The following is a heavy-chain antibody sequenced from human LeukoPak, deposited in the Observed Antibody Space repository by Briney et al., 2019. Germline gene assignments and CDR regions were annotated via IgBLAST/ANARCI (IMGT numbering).Heavy chain of an antibody. J-gene: IGHJ4*02. CDR3: AREQWAYRSYYANSGYHDY. V-gene: IGHV4-61*02. CDR1: GGSISSGSYY. CDR2: IYTSGST. D-gene: IGHD3-22*01. Sequence: SETLSLTCTVSGGSISSGSYYWSWIRQPAGKGLEWIGRIYTSGSTNYNPSLKSRVTISVDTSRNQFSLNLTSLTSANTAMYYCAREQWAYRSYYANSGYHDYWGQGTLVTVSS.